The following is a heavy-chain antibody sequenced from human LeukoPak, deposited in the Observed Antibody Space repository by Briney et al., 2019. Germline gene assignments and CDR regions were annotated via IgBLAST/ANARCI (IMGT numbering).Heavy chain of an antibody. D-gene: IGHD3-10*01. CDR3: ARGGSFHEFDI. Sequence: GASVKVSCKASGYRFTDYWIQWVRQAPGQGLEWMGWINTNTGGTVYAQKFQGRVTVTRDTSLTTSCMDLSRLTSDDTAVYYCARGGSFHEFDIWGQGTMVIVSS. J-gene: IGHJ3*02. CDR2: INTNTGGT. V-gene: IGHV1-2*02. CDR1: GYRFTDYW.